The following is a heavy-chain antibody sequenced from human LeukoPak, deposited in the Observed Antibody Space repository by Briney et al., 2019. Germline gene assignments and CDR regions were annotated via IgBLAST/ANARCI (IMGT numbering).Heavy chain of an antibody. V-gene: IGHV1-2*06. D-gene: IGHD1-20*01. CDR1: GYTFTGYY. CDR3: TSLVSGINY. Sequence: ASVRVSCKASGYTFTGYYMHWVRQATGQGLEWLGRINPKTGGSNYAQKFQGRVTMTSDTSTSTAYMELRRLNSDDTAVYYCTSLVSGINYWGQGTLVTVSS. CDR2: INPKTGGS. J-gene: IGHJ4*02.